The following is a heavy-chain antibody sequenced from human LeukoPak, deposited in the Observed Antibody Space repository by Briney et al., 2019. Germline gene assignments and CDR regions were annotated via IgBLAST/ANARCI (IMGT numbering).Heavy chain of an antibody. CDR2: ISWNSGSI. CDR1: GFTFDDYA. CDR3: AREMEEMADSDASDF. J-gene: IGHJ3*01. D-gene: IGHD5-24*01. V-gene: IGHV3-9*01. Sequence: GRSLRLSCAAPGFTFDDYAMHWVRQAPGKGLEWVSGISWNSGSIGYADSVKGRFTISRDNAKNSLYLQMNSLRAEDTAVYYCAREMEEMADSDASDFWGQGTLVAVSS.